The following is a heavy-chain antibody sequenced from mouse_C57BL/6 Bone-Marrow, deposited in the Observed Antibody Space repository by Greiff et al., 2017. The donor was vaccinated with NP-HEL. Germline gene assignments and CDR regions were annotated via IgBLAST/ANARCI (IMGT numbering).Heavy chain of an antibody. CDR2: IRSKSNNYAT. Sequence: EVMLVESGGGLVQPKGSLKLSCAASGFSFNTYAMNWVRQAPGKGLEWVARIRSKSNNYATYYADSVKDRFTISRDDSESMLYLQMNNLKTEDTAMYYCVRHEGLRKAMDYWGQGTSVTVSS. D-gene: IGHD1-1*01. V-gene: IGHV10-1*01. CDR1: GFSFNTYA. J-gene: IGHJ4*01. CDR3: VRHEGLRKAMDY.